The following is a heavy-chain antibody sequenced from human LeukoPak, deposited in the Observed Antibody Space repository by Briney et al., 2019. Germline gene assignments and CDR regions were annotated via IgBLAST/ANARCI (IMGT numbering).Heavy chain of an antibody. Sequence: SVKVSCNASGYTFTGYYMHWVRQAPGQGLEWMGGIIPIFGTANYAQKFQGRVTITADESTSTAYMELSSLRSEDTAVYYCAREGLMGATFDYWGQGTLVTVSS. V-gene: IGHV1-69*13. CDR3: AREGLMGATFDY. D-gene: IGHD1-26*01. J-gene: IGHJ4*02. CDR2: IIPIFGTA. CDR1: GYTFTGYY.